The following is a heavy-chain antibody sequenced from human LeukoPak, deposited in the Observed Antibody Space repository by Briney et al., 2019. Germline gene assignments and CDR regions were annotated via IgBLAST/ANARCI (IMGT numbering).Heavy chain of an antibody. CDR2: IYHSGSP. V-gene: IGHV4-4*02. CDR1: GGSISSSNL. J-gene: IGHJ4*02. CDR3: ARVNINNWHSCDY. Sequence: SETLSLTCAVFGGSISSSNLWSWVRQPPGKGLEWIGEIYHSGSPNYNPSLKSRVTISVDKSRNHFSLNLSSVTAADTAVYYCARVNINNWHSCDYWGQGTLVTVSS. D-gene: IGHD1-1*01.